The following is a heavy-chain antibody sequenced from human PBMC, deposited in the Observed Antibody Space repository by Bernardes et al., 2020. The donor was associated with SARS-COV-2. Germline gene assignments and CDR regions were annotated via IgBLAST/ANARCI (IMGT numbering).Heavy chain of an antibody. D-gene: IGHD6-6*01. CDR3: ARDGWGGSSSDYYYGMDV. CDR1: GYTFTGYY. Sequence: ASVKVSCKASGYTFTGYYMHWVRQAPGQGLEWMGWINPNSGGTNYAQKFQGWVTMTRDTSISTAYMELSRLRSDDTAVYYCARDGWGGSSSDYYYGMDVWGQGTTVTVSS. J-gene: IGHJ6*02. CDR2: INPNSGGT. V-gene: IGHV1-2*04.